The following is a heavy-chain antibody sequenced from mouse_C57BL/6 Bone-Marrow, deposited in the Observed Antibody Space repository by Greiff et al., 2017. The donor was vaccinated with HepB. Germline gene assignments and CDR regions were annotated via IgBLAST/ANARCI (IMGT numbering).Heavy chain of an antibody. CDR1: GFTFSDFY. J-gene: IGHJ3*01. D-gene: IGHD2-1*01. CDR2: SRNKANDYTT. Sequence: EVMLVESGGGLVQSGRSLILSCATSGFTFSDFYMEWVRQAPGKGLEWIAASRNKANDYTTEYSASVKGRFIVSRDTSQSILYLQMNALRAEDTAIYYCARDLLPIRFAYWGQGTLVTVSA. V-gene: IGHV7-1*01. CDR3: ARDLLPIRFAY.